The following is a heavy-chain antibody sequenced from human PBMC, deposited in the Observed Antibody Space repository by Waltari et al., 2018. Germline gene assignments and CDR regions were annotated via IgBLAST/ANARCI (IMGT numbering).Heavy chain of an antibody. D-gene: IGHD2-2*02. Sequence: QVQLVQSGAEVKKPGSSVKVSCKASGGTFSSYAISWVRQAPGQGLEWMGRIIPIVGTANDAQKFQGRDTITADKSTSTAYMELSSLRSEDTAVYYCAREGAGYCSSTSCYKARGAFDIWGQGTMVTVSS. CDR3: AREGAGYCSSTSCYKARGAFDI. CDR2: IIPIVGTA. J-gene: IGHJ3*02. CDR1: GGTFSSYA. V-gene: IGHV1-69*04.